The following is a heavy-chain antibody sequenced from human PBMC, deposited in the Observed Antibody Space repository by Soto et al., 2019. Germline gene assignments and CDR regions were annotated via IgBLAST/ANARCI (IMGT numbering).Heavy chain of an antibody. CDR2: INAGNGNT. CDR3: ARGSRQLVIHHWFDP. J-gene: IGHJ5*02. V-gene: IGHV1-3*01. CDR1: GYTFTSYA. Sequence: QVQLVQSGAEVKKPGASVKVSCKASGYTFTSYAMHWVRQAPGQRLEWMGWINAGNGNTKYSQKFQGRVTITRDTSASPAYMEVSSLRSEDTAVYYCARGSRQLVIHHWFDPWGQGTLVTVSS. D-gene: IGHD6-6*01.